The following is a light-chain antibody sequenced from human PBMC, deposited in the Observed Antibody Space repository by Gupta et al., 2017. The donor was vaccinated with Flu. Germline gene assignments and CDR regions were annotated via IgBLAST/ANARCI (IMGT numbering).Light chain of an antibody. V-gene: IGLV2-8*01. CDR2: EVS. CDR3: NSDTSSNSFV. CDR1: SSDVGGYNY. Sequence: VTISSTGTSSDVGGYNYVYWYQQNPGKAHKLMIYEVSKRPAGVSDRFSGSKSGNTASLTISGRQEEEEADYYCNSDTSSNSFVFGSGTKVTVL. J-gene: IGLJ1*01.